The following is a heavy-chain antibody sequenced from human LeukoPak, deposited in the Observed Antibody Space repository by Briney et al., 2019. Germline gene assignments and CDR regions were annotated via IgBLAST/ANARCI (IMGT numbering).Heavy chain of an antibody. D-gene: IGHD3-9*01. CDR3: ARVLTGYYIVDY. Sequence: GGSLRLSCAASGFTSSSYDVNWVRQAPGKGLEWVSYISSRGSTIYYADSVKGRFTISRDNAKNSLYLEMNSLRAEDTAVYYCARVLTGYYIVDYWGQGTLVTVSS. CDR1: GFTSSSYD. V-gene: IGHV3-48*03. J-gene: IGHJ4*02. CDR2: ISSRGSTI.